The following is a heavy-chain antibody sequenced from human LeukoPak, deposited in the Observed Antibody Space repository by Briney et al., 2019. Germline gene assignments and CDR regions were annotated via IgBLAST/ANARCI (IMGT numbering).Heavy chain of an antibody. CDR2: INHSGST. Sequence: SETLSLTCAVYGGSFSGYYWSWIRQPPGKGREWIGEINHSGSTNYNPSLKSRVTLSVDTSKTQFSLKLSSVTAADTAVYYCARLKGYCSSTSCYWYYYYYYYMDVWGKRTTVTISS. J-gene: IGHJ6*03. V-gene: IGHV4-34*01. CDR3: ARLKGYCSSTSCYWYYYYYYYMDV. CDR1: GGSFSGYY. D-gene: IGHD2-2*01.